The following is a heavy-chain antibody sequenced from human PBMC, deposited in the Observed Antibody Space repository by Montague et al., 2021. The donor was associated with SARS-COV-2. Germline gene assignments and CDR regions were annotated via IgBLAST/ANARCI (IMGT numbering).Heavy chain of an antibody. CDR2: VYYSGST. CDR1: GGSISGFY. V-gene: IGHV4-59*01. CDR3: ARGFDY. J-gene: IGHJ4*02. Sequence: SETLSLTCAVSGGSISGFYWSWIRQPPGKGLEWIGHVYYSGSTNYNPSLRSRVTIPVDTSKNQFSLKLSSVTAADTAVYFCARGFDYWGQGTLVAVSS.